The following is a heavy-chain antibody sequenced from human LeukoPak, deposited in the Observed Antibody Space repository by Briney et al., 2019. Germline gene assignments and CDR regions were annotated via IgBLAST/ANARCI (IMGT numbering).Heavy chain of an antibody. J-gene: IGHJ4*02. CDR1: GGIFTSYT. D-gene: IGHD5-12*01. CDR3: VRDDADSAYAAGDY. CDR2: VVPLLGIA. Sequence: SVKVSCKASGGIFTSYTISWVRQAPGRGLEWMGRVVPLLGIANYAQKFQGRVTIVAEKSTRTVYVQLSGLTSEDTAIYYCVRDDADSAYAAGDYWGQGTLVTVSS. V-gene: IGHV1-69*04.